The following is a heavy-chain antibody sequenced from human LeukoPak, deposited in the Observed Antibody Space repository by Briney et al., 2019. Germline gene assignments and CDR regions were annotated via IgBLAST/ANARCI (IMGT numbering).Heavy chain of an antibody. D-gene: IGHD1-7*01. Sequence: GGSLRLSCAASGFTFDDYAMHWVRQAPGKGLEWVSGISWNSGSIGYADSVKGRFTISRDNAKNSLYLQMNSLRAEDTAVYYCARDILTGTGDEVFDYWGQGTLVTVSS. V-gene: IGHV3-9*01. CDR2: ISWNSGSI. J-gene: IGHJ4*02. CDR3: ARDILTGTGDEVFDY. CDR1: GFTFDDYA.